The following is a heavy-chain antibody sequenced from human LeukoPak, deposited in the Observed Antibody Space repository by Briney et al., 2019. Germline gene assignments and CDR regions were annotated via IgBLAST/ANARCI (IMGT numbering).Heavy chain of an antibody. CDR2: IYYSGST. J-gene: IGHJ4*02. CDR1: GGSISSYY. Sequence: SETLSLTCTVSGGSISSYYWSWIRQHPGKGLEWIGYIYYSGSTNYNPSLKSRVTISVDTSKNQFSLKLSSVTAADTAVYYCARTRLETDEFYFDYWGQGTLVTVSS. D-gene: IGHD3-10*01. CDR3: ARTRLETDEFYFDY. V-gene: IGHV4-59*01.